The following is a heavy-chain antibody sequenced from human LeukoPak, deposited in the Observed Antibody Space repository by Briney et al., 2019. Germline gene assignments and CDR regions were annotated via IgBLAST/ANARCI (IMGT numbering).Heavy chain of an antibody. Sequence: ASVNVSCKPSGYTFTSYGVSWVRQAPGLGLKWIGWISANNGNTNYAQKFQGRVTMTTDTSTSTVYMELRSLRSDDTAMYYCARDFPRSATYFYYAMDVWGQGTTVTVSS. CDR3: ARDFPRSATYFYYAMDV. CDR2: ISANNGNT. V-gene: IGHV1-18*01. CDR1: GYTFTSYG. D-gene: IGHD3-10*01. J-gene: IGHJ6*02.